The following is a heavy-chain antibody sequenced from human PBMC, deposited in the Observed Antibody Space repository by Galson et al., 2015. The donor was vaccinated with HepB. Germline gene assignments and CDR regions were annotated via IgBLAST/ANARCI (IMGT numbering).Heavy chain of an antibody. J-gene: IGHJ3*02. CDR1: GYSFTSYW. CDR3: ASLPTYSGSSLDAFDI. Sequence: QSGAEVKKPGESLKISCKGSGYSFTSYWIGWVRQMPGKGLEWMRIIYPGDSDTRYSPSFQGQVTISADKSISTAYLQWSSLKASDTAMYYCASLPTYSGSSLDAFDIWGQGTMVTVSS. CDR2: IYPGDSDT. D-gene: IGHD1-26*01. V-gene: IGHV5-51*03.